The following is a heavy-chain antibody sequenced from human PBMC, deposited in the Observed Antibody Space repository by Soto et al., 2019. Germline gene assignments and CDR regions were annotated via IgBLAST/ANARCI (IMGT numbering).Heavy chain of an antibody. CDR1: GFTFSSYA. J-gene: IGHJ5*02. V-gene: IGHV3-23*01. D-gene: IGHD3-10*01. Sequence: ESGGGLVQPGGSLRLSCAASGFTFSSYAMSWVRQAPGKGLEWVSAISGSGGSTYYADSVKGRFTISRDNSKNTLYLQMNSLRAEDTAVYYCAKLGYYYGSGSPTWFDPWGQGTLVTVSS. CDR2: ISGSGGST. CDR3: AKLGYYYGSGSPTWFDP.